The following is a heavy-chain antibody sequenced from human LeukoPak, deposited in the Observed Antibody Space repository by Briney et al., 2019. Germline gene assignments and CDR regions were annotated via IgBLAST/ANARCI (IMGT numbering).Heavy chain of an antibody. V-gene: IGHV4-30-4*01. CDR1: GGSISSGDYY. CDR3: ARAAPAIDAFDI. Sequence: TSGTLSLTCTVSGGSISSGDYYWSWIRQPPGKGLEWIGYIYYSGSTYYNPSLKSRVTISVDTSKNQFSLKLSSVTAADTAVYYCARAAPAIDAFDIWGQGTMVTVSS. J-gene: IGHJ3*02. D-gene: IGHD2-2*01. CDR2: IYYSGST.